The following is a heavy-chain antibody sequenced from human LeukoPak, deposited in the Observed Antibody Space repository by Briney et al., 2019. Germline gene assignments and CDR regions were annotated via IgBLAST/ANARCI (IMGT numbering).Heavy chain of an antibody. Sequence: VASVKVSCKVSGGTFSSYAINWVRQAPGQGLEWMGGIIPSSATANYAQKFQGRVVITTDAFTSTVYMDLSSLRSEDTAVYYCAREAYCSSTSCYLLYWGQGTLVTVSS. CDR2: IIPSSATA. CDR1: GGTFSSYA. J-gene: IGHJ4*02. D-gene: IGHD2-2*01. CDR3: AREAYCSSTSCYLLY. V-gene: IGHV1-69*05.